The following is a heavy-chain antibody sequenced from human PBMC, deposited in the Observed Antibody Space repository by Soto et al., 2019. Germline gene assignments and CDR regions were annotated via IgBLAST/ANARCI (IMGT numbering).Heavy chain of an antibody. CDR1: GGSFSGYY. Sequence: KASETLSLTCAVYGGSFSGYYWSWIRQPPGKGLGWIGEINHSGSTNYNPSPKSRVTISVDTSKNQFSLKLSSVTAADTAVYYCAGHGRIAARKYYYYGMDVWGQGTTVTVSS. V-gene: IGHV4-34*01. J-gene: IGHJ6*02. D-gene: IGHD6-6*01. CDR2: INHSGST. CDR3: AGHGRIAARKYYYYGMDV.